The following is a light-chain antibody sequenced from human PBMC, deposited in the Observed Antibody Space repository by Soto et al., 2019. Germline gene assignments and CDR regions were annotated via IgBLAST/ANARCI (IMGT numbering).Light chain of an antibody. CDR1: SSNIGNNA. J-gene: IGLJ2*01. CDR3: AAWDDSLNGPV. V-gene: IGLV1-36*01. Sequence: QSVLTQPPSVSEAPRQRVTISCSGSSSNIGNNAVNWYQQLPGKAPKLLIYSDDLLPSGVSDRFSGSKSGTSASLAISGLQSEDEANYYSAAWDDSLNGPVFGGGTKVTVL. CDR2: SDD.